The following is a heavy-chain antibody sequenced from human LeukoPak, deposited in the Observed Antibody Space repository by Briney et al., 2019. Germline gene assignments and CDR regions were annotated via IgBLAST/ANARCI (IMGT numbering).Heavy chain of an antibody. CDR2: ISYSGST. CDR3: ARVDSSSWYQIDY. J-gene: IGHJ4*02. D-gene: IGHD6-13*01. Sequence: PSETLSLTCTVSGGSISNYYWSWIRQPPGKGLEWIGYISYSGSTNYNPSLKSRVTISVDTSKNQFSLKLSSVTAADTAMYYCARVDSSSWYQIDYWGQGTLVTVSS. V-gene: IGHV4-59*01. CDR1: GGSISNYY.